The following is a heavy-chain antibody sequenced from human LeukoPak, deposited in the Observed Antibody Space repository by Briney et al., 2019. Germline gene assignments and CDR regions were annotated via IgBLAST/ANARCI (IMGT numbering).Heavy chain of an antibody. CDR2: INAGNGNT. V-gene: IGHV1-3*01. Sequence: ASVKVSCKASGYTFTSYAMHWVRQAPGQRPEWMGWINAGNGNTKYSQKFQGRVTVTRDTSTSTVHMELSGLRSEDTAVYYCARDQEGFDYWGQGTLVTVPS. J-gene: IGHJ4*02. CDR3: ARDQEGFDY. CDR1: GYTFTSYA.